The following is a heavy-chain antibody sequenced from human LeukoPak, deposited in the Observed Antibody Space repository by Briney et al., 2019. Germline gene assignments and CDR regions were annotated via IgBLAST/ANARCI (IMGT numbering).Heavy chain of an antibody. Sequence: SVKVSCKASGGTFSSYAISWVRQAPGQGLEWMGGIIPIFGTANYAQKFQGRVTITADESTSTAYMELSSLRSEDTAVYYCARGFLSGSYDAFDIWGQGTMVTVSS. J-gene: IGHJ3*02. CDR2: IIPIFGTA. V-gene: IGHV1-69*01. D-gene: IGHD1-26*01. CDR3: ARGFLSGSYDAFDI. CDR1: GGTFSSYA.